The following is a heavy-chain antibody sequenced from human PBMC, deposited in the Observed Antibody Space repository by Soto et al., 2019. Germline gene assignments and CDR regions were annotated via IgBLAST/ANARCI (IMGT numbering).Heavy chain of an antibody. CDR3: ATDKSGLPFDY. D-gene: IGHD2-15*01. V-gene: IGHV3-20*04. Sequence: PGGSLRLSCAASGFIFGAHAMSWVRQAPGKGLEWVSAINWIGGSTNYADSMKGRFTISRDNAKNSLYLQISSLRAEDTAVYYCATDKSGLPFDYWGQGTLVTVSS. CDR2: INWIGGST. J-gene: IGHJ4*02. CDR1: GFIFGAHA.